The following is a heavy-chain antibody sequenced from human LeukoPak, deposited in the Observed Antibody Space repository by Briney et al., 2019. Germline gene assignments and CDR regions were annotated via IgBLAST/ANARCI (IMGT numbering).Heavy chain of an antibody. CDR2: IYYSGST. CDR3: ARYSNYGDYYYYYMDV. V-gene: IGHV4-59*01. Sequence: SETLSLTCAVYGGSFSSYYWSWIRQPPGKGLEWIGYIYYSGSTNYNPSLKSRVTISVDTSKNQFSLKLSSVTAADTAVYYCARYSNYGDYYYYYMDVWGKGTTVTVSS. D-gene: IGHD4-11*01. J-gene: IGHJ6*03. CDR1: GGSFSSYY.